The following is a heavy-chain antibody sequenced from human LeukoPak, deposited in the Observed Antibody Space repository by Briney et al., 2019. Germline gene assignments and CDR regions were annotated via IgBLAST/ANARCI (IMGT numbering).Heavy chain of an antibody. CDR2: IYYSGST. CDR3: ARGGDWDHSSAEYFQH. Sequence: SETLSLTCTVSGGSISSYYWSWIRQPPGKGLEWIGYIYYSGSTNYNPSLKSRVTISVDTSKNQFSLKLSSVTAADTAVYYCARGGDWDHSSAEYFQHWGQGTLVTVSS. V-gene: IGHV4-59*01. D-gene: IGHD2-21*02. CDR1: GGSISSYY. J-gene: IGHJ1*01.